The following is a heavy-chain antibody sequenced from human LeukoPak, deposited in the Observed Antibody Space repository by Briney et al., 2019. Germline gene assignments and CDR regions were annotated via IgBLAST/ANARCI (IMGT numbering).Heavy chain of an antibody. CDR3: AREGAGTMVRGVPNWFDP. D-gene: IGHD3-10*01. V-gene: IGHV1-69*04. CDR1: GGTFSSYP. J-gene: IGHJ5*02. CDR2: IIPILGIA. Sequence: SVKVSCKASGGTFSSYPISWVRQAPGQGLEWMGRIIPILGIANYAQKFQGRVTITADKSTSTAYMELSSLRSEDTAVYYCAREGAGTMVRGVPNWFDPWGQGTLVTVSS.